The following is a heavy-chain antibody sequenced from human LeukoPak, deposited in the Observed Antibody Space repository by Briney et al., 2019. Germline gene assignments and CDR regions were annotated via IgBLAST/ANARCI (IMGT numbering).Heavy chain of an antibody. CDR2: ISSSSSYI. J-gene: IGHJ3*02. V-gene: IGHV3-21*01. CDR1: GFTFSSYS. CDR3: ARDGVLTGYYAYDAFDI. D-gene: IGHD3-9*01. Sequence: PGGSLRLSCAASGFTFSSYSMNWVRQAPGKGLEWVSSISSSSSYIYYADSVKGRFTISRDTAKNSLYLQMNSLRAEDTAVYYCARDGVLTGYYAYDAFDIWGQGTMVTVSS.